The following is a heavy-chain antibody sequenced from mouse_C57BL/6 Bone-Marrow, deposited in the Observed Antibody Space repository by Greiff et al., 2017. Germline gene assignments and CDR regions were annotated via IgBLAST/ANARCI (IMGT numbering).Heavy chain of an antibody. V-gene: IGHV1-19*01. Sequence: EVQLQESGPVLVKPGASVKMSCKASGYTFTDYYMNWVKQSHGKSLEWIGVINPYNGGTSYNQKFKGKATLTVDQSSSTAYMELNSLTSEDSAVYYCARWGPNYWDYVFDYWGQGTTLTVSS. CDR1: GYTFTDYY. CDR2: INPYNGGT. J-gene: IGHJ2*01. D-gene: IGHD2-4*01. CDR3: ARWGPNYWDYVFDY.